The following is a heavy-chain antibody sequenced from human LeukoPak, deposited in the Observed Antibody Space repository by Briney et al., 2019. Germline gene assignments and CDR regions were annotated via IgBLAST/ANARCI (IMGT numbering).Heavy chain of an antibody. CDR1: GFSFSNYA. CDR2: ISGSGGTT. Sequence: GGSLRLSCAASGFSFSNYAMNWVRQAPGKGLEWVSGISGSGGTTYYADSVKGRFTISRDNSKDTLYLQLDSLRAEDTAIYYCAKVETTVATPFDYWGQGTLVTVSS. D-gene: IGHD4-23*01. V-gene: IGHV3-23*01. CDR3: AKVETTVATPFDY. J-gene: IGHJ4*02.